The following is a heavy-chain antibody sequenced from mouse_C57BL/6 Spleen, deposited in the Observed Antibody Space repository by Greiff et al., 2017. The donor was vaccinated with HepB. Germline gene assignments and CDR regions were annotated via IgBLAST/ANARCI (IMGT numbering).Heavy chain of an antibody. Sequence: VKLVESGPGLVAPSQSLSITCTVSGFSLTSYGVSWVRQPPGKGLEWLGVIWGDGSTNYHSALISRLSISKDNSKSQVFLKLNSLQTDDTATYYCAKQPPPGYYDYDEGFAYWGQGTLVTVSA. V-gene: IGHV2-3*01. CDR1: GFSLTSYG. CDR2: IWGDGST. J-gene: IGHJ3*01. CDR3: AKQPPPGYYDYDEGFAY. D-gene: IGHD2-4*01.